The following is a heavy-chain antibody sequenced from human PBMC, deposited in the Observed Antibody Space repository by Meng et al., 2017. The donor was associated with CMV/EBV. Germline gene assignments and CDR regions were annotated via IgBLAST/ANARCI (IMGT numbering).Heavy chain of an antibody. D-gene: IGHD2-21*01. J-gene: IGHJ4*02. V-gene: IGHV3-33*06. Sequence: GGSLRLSCAASGFTFSSYGMHWVRQAPGKGLEGVAVIWYDGSNKYYADSVKGRFTISSDNSKNTLSRQMNSLRAGDTAVYYCAKDADLRYCGGDCLLDYWGQGTLVTVSS. CDR1: GFTFSSYG. CDR2: IWYDGSNK. CDR3: AKDADLRYCGGDCLLDY.